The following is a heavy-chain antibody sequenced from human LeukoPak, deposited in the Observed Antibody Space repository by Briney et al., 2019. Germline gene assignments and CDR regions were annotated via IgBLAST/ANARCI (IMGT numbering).Heavy chain of an antibody. CDR2: IYYSGST. Sequence: SETLSLTCTVSGDSISSYYWSWIRQPPGKGLEWIGYIYYSGSTNYNPSLKSRVTISVDTSKNQFSLKLSSVTAADTAVYYCARTRLRGLRRGATTSPFDYWGQGTLVTVSS. D-gene: IGHD1-26*01. CDR1: GDSISSYY. V-gene: IGHV4-59*12. CDR3: ARTRLRGLRRGATTSPFDY. J-gene: IGHJ4*02.